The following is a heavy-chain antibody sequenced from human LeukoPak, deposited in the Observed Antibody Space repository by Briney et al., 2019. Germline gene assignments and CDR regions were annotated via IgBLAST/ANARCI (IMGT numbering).Heavy chain of an antibody. CDR3: AKESPRIVVVPAASRAMDV. CDR1: GFTFSTYS. V-gene: IGHV3-21*04. J-gene: IGHJ6*03. D-gene: IGHD2-2*01. Sequence: GGSLRLSCTASGFTFSTYSMNWVRQAPGKGLGWVASISDRGTYIYYADSVKREFTISRDNSKNTLYLQMNSLRAEGTAVYYCAKESPRIVVVPAASRAMDVWGKGTTVTVSS. CDR2: ISDRGTYI.